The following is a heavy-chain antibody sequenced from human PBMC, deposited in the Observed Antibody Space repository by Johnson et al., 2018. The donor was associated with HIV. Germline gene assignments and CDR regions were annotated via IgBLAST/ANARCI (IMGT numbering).Heavy chain of an antibody. CDR1: GFTFSSYG. CDR3: AKDSPGWLVGAIGEDAFDI. V-gene: IGHV3-30*18. D-gene: IGHD1-26*01. Sequence: QVQLLESGGGVVQPGRSLRLSCAASGFTFSSYGMHWVRQAPGKGLEWVAVISHDGSNKYYADSVKGRFTISRDNSKNTLYLQMNSLRAEDTAVYYCAKDSPGWLVGAIGEDAFDIWGQGTMVTVSS. CDR2: ISHDGSNK. J-gene: IGHJ3*02.